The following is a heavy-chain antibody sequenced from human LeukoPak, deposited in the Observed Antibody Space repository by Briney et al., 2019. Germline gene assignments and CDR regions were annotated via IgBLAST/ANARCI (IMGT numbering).Heavy chain of an antibody. CDR1: GGSISSYY. Sequence: PSETLSLTCTVSGGSISSYYWSWIRQPPGKGLEWIGYIYYSGGTNYNPSLKSRVTISVDTSKNQFSLKLSSVTAADTAVYYCARGLHYCSSTSCQTDWYFDLWGRGTLVTVSS. CDR3: ARGLHYCSSTSCQTDWYFDL. D-gene: IGHD2-2*01. V-gene: IGHV4-59*01. CDR2: IYYSGGT. J-gene: IGHJ2*01.